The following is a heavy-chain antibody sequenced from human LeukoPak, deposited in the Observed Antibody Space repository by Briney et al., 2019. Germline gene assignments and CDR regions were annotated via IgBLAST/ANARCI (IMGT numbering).Heavy chain of an antibody. J-gene: IGHJ4*02. Sequence: GGSLRLSCAAPGFTFSSYSMNWVRQAPGKGLEWVSSISSSSSYIYYADSVKGRFTISRDNAKNSLYLQMNSLRADDTAVYYCAKDRVDGSGSQFNSWGQGSLVIVSS. CDR1: GFTFSSYS. CDR2: ISSSSSYI. CDR3: AKDRVDGSGSQFNS. D-gene: IGHD3-10*01. V-gene: IGHV3-21*04.